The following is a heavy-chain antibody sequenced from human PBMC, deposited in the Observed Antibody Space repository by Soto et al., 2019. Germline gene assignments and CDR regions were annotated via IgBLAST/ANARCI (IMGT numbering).Heavy chain of an antibody. D-gene: IGHD6-13*01. CDR2: INAGNGNT. Sequence: ALVKVACKASGYTITIYGSSWVRMKNRQGLEWMGGINAGNGNTKYSQKFQGRVTITRDTSASTAYMELSGLRSEDTAVYYCARDKWEALSYSIWRENWFDPWGQGTLVTVSS. V-gene: IGHV1-3*01. J-gene: IGHJ5*02. CDR3: ARDKWEALSYSIWRENWFDP. CDR1: GYTITIYG.